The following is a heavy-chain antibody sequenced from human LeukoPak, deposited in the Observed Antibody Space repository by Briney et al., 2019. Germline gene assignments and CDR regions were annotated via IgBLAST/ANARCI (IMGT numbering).Heavy chain of an antibody. D-gene: IGHD2-21*02. CDR1: GFTVSSNY. CDR3: AKDYPVVTAIPGYFDY. J-gene: IGHJ4*02. Sequence: GGSLRLSCAASGFTVSSNYMSWVRQAPGKGLEWVAFIRYDGSNKYYADSVKGRFTISRDNSKNTLYLQMNSLRAEDTAVYYCAKDYPVVTAIPGYFDYWGQGTLVTVSS. V-gene: IGHV3-30*02. CDR2: IRYDGSNK.